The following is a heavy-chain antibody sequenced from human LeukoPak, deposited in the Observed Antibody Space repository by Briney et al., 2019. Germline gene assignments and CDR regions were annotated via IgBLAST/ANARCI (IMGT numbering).Heavy chain of an antibody. CDR3: ARTPSNDYYDTSGSFDY. Sequence: SETLSLTCTVSGGSFSSYYWSWIRQPPGKGLEWIGYIYYSGSTNYNPSLKSRVTISVDTSKNQFSLKLSSVTAADTAVYYCARTPSNDYYDTSGSFDYWGQGTLVTVSS. V-gene: IGHV4-59*12. CDR2: IYYSGST. CDR1: GGSFSSYY. J-gene: IGHJ4*02. D-gene: IGHD3-22*01.